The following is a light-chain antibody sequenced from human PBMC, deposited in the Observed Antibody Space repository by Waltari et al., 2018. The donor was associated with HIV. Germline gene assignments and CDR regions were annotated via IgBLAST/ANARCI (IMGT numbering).Light chain of an antibody. Sequence: QSVLTQPPSLTGGPGQRVTIPCTGSSSHLGASHLVHWLQRLPGAAPQPLFFGNTSQPSGVPDRLFCSKSGRSSALAITGLQRGDEADYYCQSYGDELSGVWVFGGGTKVTVL. V-gene: IGLV1-40*01. CDR2: GNT. J-gene: IGLJ3*02. CDR1: SSHLGASHL. CDR3: QSYGDELSGVWV.